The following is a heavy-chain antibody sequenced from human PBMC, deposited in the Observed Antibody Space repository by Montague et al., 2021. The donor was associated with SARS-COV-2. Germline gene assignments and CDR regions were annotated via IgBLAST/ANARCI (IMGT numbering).Heavy chain of an antibody. CDR2: IYTSGST. CDR1: IGSISGGSYY. Sequence: TLSLTCTVSIGSISGGSYYWSWIRQPAGKGLEWIGRIYTSGSTNYNPSLKSRVTISVDTSKNQFSLKLSSVTAADTAVYYCARDGYSSGWNGLHWFDPWGQGTLVTVSS. V-gene: IGHV4-61*02. J-gene: IGHJ5*02. D-gene: IGHD6-25*01. CDR3: ARDGYSSGWNGLHWFDP.